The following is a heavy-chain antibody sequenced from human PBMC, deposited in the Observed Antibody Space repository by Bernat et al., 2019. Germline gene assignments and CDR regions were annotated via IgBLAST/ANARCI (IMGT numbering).Heavy chain of an antibody. D-gene: IGHD3-10*01. CDR1: GGTFSSYA. CDR2: IIPNFGTA. CDR3: AGGNYYGSGSYYAPFDY. Sequence: QVQLVQSGAEVKKPGSSVKVSCKASGGTFSSYAISWVRQAPGQGLEWMGGIIPNFGTANYAQKFQGRVTITADESTSTAYMELSSLRSEDTAVYYCAGGNYYGSGSYYAPFDYWGQGTLVTVSS. V-gene: IGHV1-69*01. J-gene: IGHJ4*02.